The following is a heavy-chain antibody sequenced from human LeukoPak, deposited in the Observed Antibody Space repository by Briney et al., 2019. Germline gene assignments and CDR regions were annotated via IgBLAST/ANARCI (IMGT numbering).Heavy chain of an antibody. J-gene: IGHJ5*02. CDR2: IIPIFGTA. Sequence: GSSVKVSCTASGGTFSSYAISWVRQAPGQGLEWMGGIIPIFGTANYAQKFQGRVTITADESTSTAYMELSSLRSEDTAVYYCAASYGDYAWFDPWGQGTLVTVSS. CDR1: GGTFSSYA. D-gene: IGHD4-17*01. CDR3: AASYGDYAWFDP. V-gene: IGHV1-69*01.